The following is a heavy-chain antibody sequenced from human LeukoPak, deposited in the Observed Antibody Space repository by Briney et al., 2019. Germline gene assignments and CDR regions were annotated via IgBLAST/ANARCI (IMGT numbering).Heavy chain of an antibody. CDR1: GFTFSSYG. D-gene: IGHD2-2*01. J-gene: IGHJ4*02. CDR2: IRYDGSNK. Sequence: WGSLRLSCAASGFTFSSYGMHWVRQAPGKGLEWVAFIRYDGSNKYYADSVKGRFTISRDNSKNTLYLQMNSLRAEDTAVYYCAKDTLGYCSSTSCRYFDYWGQGTLVTVSS. CDR3: AKDTLGYCSSTSCRYFDY. V-gene: IGHV3-30*02.